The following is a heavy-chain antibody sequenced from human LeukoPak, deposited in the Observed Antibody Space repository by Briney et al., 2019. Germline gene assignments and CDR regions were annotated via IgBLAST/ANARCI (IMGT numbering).Heavy chain of an antibody. V-gene: IGHV4-39*01. Sequence: PSETLSLTCAVSGDSISSSSYYWGWIRQPPGKGLEWIGSIYYSGSTYYNPSLKSRVTISVDTSKNQFSLKLTSVTAADTAVYYRARHGHHGDHDYWGQGTLVTVSS. J-gene: IGHJ4*02. CDR3: ARHGHHGDHDY. CDR2: IYYSGST. CDR1: GDSISSSSYY. D-gene: IGHD2-21*02.